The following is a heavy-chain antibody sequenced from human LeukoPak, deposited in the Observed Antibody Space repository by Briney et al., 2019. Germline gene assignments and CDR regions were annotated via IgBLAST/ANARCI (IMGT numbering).Heavy chain of an antibody. CDR3: ATNPMTGYHLGDHFYFYMAV. D-gene: IGHD1-20*01. CDR1: GVTFSSYA. CDR2: LRPVFGAI. J-gene: IGHJ6*03. V-gene: IGHV1-69*05. Sequence: SVKVSCKASGVTFSSYAISWVRQAPGQGLEWIGGLRPVFGAINSAQKFQDRVTLTKDDSTITAYMELRSLRSEDTAVYYCATNPMTGYHLGDHFYFYMAVWGKGTTVTVS.